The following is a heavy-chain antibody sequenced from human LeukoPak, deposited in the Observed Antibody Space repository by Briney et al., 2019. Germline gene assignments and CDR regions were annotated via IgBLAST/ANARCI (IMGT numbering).Heavy chain of an antibody. Sequence: PSETLSLTCTVHGGSISSSSYYWGWIRQPPGKGLEWIGRIYYSGSTYYNPSLKNRVTISVDTSKNQFSLKLSSVTAADTAVYYCARQLGYCSSTSCYADKVDYWGQGTLVTVSS. CDR1: GGSISSSSYY. D-gene: IGHD2-2*01. CDR3: ARQLGYCSSTSCYADKVDY. J-gene: IGHJ4*02. CDR2: IYYSGST. V-gene: IGHV4-39*01.